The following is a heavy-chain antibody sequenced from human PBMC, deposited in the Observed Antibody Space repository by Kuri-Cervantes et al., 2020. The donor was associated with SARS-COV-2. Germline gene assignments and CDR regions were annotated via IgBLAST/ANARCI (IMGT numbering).Heavy chain of an antibody. J-gene: IGHJ4*02. CDR1: GGTFSSYA. Sequence: SVQVSCKASGGTFSSYAISWVRQAPGQGLEWMGGIIPIFGTANYAQKFQGRVTMPRDTSISTAYMELSRLRSDDTAVYYCARGLAAVDYWGQGTLVTVSS. D-gene: IGHD6-13*01. CDR3: ARGLAAVDY. CDR2: IIPIFGTA. V-gene: IGHV1-69*05.